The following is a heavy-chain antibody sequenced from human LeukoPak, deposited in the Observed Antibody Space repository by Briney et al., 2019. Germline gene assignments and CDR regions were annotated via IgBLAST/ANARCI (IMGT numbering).Heavy chain of an antibody. CDR1: GYTFTSYY. CDR2: INPSSGST. Sequence: GASVKVSCKASGYTFTSYYMHWVRQAPGQGLEWMGIINPSSGSTSYAQKFQGRVTMTRDTSTSTVYMELSSLRSEDTAVYYCHCVAAAGRVLFDYWGQGTLVTVSS. V-gene: IGHV1-46*01. CDR3: HCVAAAGRVLFDY. D-gene: IGHD6-13*01. J-gene: IGHJ4*02.